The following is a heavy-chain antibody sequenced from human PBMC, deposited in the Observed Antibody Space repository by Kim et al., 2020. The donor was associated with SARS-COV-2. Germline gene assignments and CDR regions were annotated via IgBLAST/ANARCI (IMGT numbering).Heavy chain of an antibody. CDR3: ATQNNYYGSGSYYNTAFDI. J-gene: IGHJ3*02. D-gene: IGHD3-10*01. V-gene: IGHV1-69*06. CDR2: IIPIFGTA. Sequence: SVKVSCKASGGTFSSYAISWVRQAPGQGLEWMGGIIPIFGTANYAQKFQGRVTITADKSTSTAYMELSSLRSEDTAVYYCATQNNYYGSGSYYNTAFDIWGQGTMVTVSS. CDR1: GGTFSSYA.